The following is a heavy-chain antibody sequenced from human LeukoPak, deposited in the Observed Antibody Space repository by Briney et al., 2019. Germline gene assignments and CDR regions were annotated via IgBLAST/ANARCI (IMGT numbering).Heavy chain of an antibody. V-gene: IGHV3-30-3*01. CDR3: ARDDYDSSGYAPYYYYGMDV. J-gene: IGHJ6*02. CDR2: ISYDGSNK. D-gene: IGHD3-22*01. Sequence: GGSLRLSCAASGFTFSSYAMHWVRQAPGKGLEWVAVISYDGSNKYYADSVKGRFTISRDNSKNTLYLQMNSLRAEDTAVYYCARDDYDSSGYAPYYYYGMDVRGQGTTVTVSS. CDR1: GFTFSSYA.